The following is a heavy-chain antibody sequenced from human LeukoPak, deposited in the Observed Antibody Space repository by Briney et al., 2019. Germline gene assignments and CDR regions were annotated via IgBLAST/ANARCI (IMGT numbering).Heavy chain of an antibody. J-gene: IGHJ4*02. CDR1: GFTFSSYS. D-gene: IGHD2-21*02. V-gene: IGHV3-48*04. CDR2: ISSSGSTI. CDR3: ASGGDYFSPDY. Sequence: GGSLRLSCAASGFTFSSYSMNWVRQAPGKGLEWVSYISSSGSTIYYADSVKGRFTISRDNAKNSLYLQMNSLRAEDTAVYYCASGGDYFSPDYWGQGTLVTVSS.